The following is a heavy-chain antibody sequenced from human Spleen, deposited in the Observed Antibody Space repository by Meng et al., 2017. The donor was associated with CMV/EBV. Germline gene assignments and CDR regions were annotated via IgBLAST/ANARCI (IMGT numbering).Heavy chain of an antibody. CDR3: ARPTGAGAYSGFDY. CDR2: LHYSGNT. Sequence: SGASFTSSGNSWGWIRQPPGKGLEWIGSLHYSGNTYYNPSLKSRVTISIDTSKNQFSLRLSSVTAADTAVYFCARPTGAGAYSGFDYWGQGTLVTVSS. J-gene: IGHJ4*02. V-gene: IGHV4-39*01. D-gene: IGHD2-15*01. CDR1: GASFTSSGNS.